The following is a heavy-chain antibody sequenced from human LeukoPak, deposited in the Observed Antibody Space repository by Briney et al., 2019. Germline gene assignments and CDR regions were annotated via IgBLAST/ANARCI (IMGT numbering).Heavy chain of an antibody. CDR2: IYYSGST. J-gene: IGHJ4*02. D-gene: IGHD1-26*01. Sequence: SETLSLTCTVSGGSISSHYWTWIRQSPGKGLEWIGYIYYSGSTNYNPSLKSRVTISVDTSKNQFSLKLSSVTAADTAVYYCARGSYYFGLFDYWGQGTLVTVSS. CDR3: ARGSYYFGLFDY. CDR1: GGSISSHY. V-gene: IGHV4-59*08.